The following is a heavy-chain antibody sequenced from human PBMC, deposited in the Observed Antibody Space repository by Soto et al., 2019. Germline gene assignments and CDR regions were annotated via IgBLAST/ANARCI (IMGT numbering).Heavy chain of an antibody. CDR3: VRDNNWSFDY. V-gene: IGHV3-74*01. CDR1: GVIFSSHW. CDR2: IGPDGSNI. J-gene: IGHJ4*02. D-gene: IGHD1-1*01. Sequence: PGGALRLSCSASGVIFSSHWMNWVRQAPGKGLVGVSHIGPDGSNIWEADSVQGRFTISRDNARNRLYLQMNSLRDEDTAIYYCVRDNNWSFDYWGQGILVTVSS.